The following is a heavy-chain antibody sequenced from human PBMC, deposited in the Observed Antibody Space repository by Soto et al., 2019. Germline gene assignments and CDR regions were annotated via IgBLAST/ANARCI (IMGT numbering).Heavy chain of an antibody. J-gene: IGHJ5*02. CDR2: VRSNNEGGTS. CDR3: TTDSHYTGRNWFDP. CDR1: DFCLTTSW. D-gene: IGHD3-3*01. Sequence: GVSLTLYCGDPDFCLTTSWMNWDRQPPGKGQEWVGRVRSNNEGGTSDFAAHVKGRFAISRDDSKHTAYLQMDSLRTEDTAIYYCTTDSHYTGRNWFDPWGQGNLVTVSS. V-gene: IGHV3-15*07.